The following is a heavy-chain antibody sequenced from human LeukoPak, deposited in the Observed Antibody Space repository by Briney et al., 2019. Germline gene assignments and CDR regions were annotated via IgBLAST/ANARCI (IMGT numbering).Heavy chain of an antibody. CDR2: ITSSGSSM. CDR1: GFTFSGYS. Sequence: KTGGSLRLSCAGSGFTFSGYSLNWVRQAPGKGLEWVSSITSSGSSMYYADSVKGRFTISRDNAESSVYLQMNSLRVDDTGLYHCTRDIDDVLTGDDAFDVWGQGTVVTVSS. D-gene: IGHD3-9*01. CDR3: TRDIDDVLTGDDAFDV. V-gene: IGHV3-21*03. J-gene: IGHJ3*01.